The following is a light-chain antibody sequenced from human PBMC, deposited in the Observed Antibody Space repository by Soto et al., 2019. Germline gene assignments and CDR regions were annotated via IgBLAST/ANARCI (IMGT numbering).Light chain of an antibody. Sequence: QSALTQPASVSGSPGQSITISCTGTNSDIGSYDLVSWYQQHPGKAPKLMIYEVSKRPSELSNRFSGSKSGNTASLTISGLQAEDGADYYCCSYAGTSALVFGGGTQLTVL. CDR1: NSDIGSYDL. V-gene: IGLV2-23*02. CDR2: EVS. CDR3: CSYAGTSALV. J-gene: IGLJ2*01.